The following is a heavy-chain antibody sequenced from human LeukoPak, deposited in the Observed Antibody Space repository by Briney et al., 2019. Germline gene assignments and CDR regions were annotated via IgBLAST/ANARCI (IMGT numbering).Heavy chain of an antibody. CDR3: AELGITMIGGV. J-gene: IGHJ6*04. D-gene: IGHD3-10*02. Sequence: GGSLRLSCAASGFTFSNYEVNWVRQAPGKGLEWVSYITPSGSTKYYADSVKGRFTISRDNAKNSLYLQMNSLRAEDTAVYYCAELGITMIGGVWGKGTTVTISS. V-gene: IGHV3-48*03. CDR2: ITPSGSTK. CDR1: GFTFSNYE.